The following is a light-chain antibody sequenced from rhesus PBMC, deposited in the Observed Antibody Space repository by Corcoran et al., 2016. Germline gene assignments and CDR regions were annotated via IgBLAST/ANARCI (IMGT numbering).Light chain of an antibody. J-gene: IGKJ2*01. V-gene: IGKV1-36*02. Sequence: DIQMTQSPSSLSASVGDRVIFTCRASQGINDYLSWYQQKPGKAPKRLIYAASSLEIGVPSRFSGSGSGTDFTLTISSLQPEDFAAYYCLQGDSIPYSFGQGTKVEI. CDR2: AAS. CDR1: QGINDY. CDR3: LQGDSIPYS.